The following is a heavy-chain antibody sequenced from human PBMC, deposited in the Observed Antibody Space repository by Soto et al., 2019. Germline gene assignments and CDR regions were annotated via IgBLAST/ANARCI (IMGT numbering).Heavy chain of an antibody. J-gene: IGHJ3*02. CDR1: GASIRSSY. V-gene: IGHV4-59*01. CDR3: ARGLFETGTGHSNPFDI. D-gene: IGHD1-7*01. Sequence: QVQLQESDPGLVKPWETLSLTCTVSGASIRSSYWSWIRQSPGKGLEWIAYVYYTGKTNSNPSLSGRVTGSVDTSKNQLSLKLTSATAADTAVYYCARGLFETGTGHSNPFDIWGQGTRVTVSS. CDR2: VYYTGKT.